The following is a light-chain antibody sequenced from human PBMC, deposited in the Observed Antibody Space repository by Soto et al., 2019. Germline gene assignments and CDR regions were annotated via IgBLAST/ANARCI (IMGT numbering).Light chain of an antibody. J-gene: IGLJ1*01. CDR1: SSDVGNYNY. Sequence: QSALTQPRSVSGSPGQSVTISCTGTSSDVGNYNYVSWYQQPPGRAPKVIIYDVNKRPSGVPDRLSGSKSGNTASLTISGLQVDDEADYYCCSYAGSYTFVFGSGTKV. V-gene: IGLV2-11*01. CDR2: DVN. CDR3: CSYAGSYTFV.